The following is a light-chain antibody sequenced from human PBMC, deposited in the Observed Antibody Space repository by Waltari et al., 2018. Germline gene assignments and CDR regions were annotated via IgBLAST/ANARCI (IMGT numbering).Light chain of an antibody. V-gene: IGKV4-1*01. CDR2: RTS. CDR1: QRVVHSSNNENY. Sequence: DIVMTQSPDSLAVSLGERTTINCKSSQRVVHSSNNENYLSWYQQRPGQPPKLLIYRTSIRGSGVPDRFSGSGSGTDFSLTISSLQAEDVAVYFCQQHIGLPYTFGQGTKLEI. CDR3: QQHIGLPYT. J-gene: IGKJ2*01.